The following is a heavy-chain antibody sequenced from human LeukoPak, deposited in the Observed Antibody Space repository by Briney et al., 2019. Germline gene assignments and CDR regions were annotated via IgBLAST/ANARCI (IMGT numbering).Heavy chain of an antibody. CDR2: IIPIFGTA. CDR3: ARGGTWVTTVTYRPSDY. D-gene: IGHD4-17*01. V-gene: IGHV1-69*13. Sequence: ASVKVSCKASGGTFSSYAISWVRQAPGQGLEWMGGIIPIFGTANYAQKFQGRVTITADESTSTAYMELSSLRSEDTAVYYCARGGTWVTTVTYRPSDYWGQGTLVTVSS. CDR1: GGTFSSYA. J-gene: IGHJ4*02.